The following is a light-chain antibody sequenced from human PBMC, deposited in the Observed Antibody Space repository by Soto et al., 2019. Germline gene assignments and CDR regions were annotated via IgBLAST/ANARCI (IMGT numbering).Light chain of an antibody. Sequence: EIVLTQSPGTLSLSPGERATLSCRASQSIDSAFFAWYQQKPGQAPRLLIYGLYNRATGIPDRFSGSVSGADFTLTISRLEPEDSAIYYCQQYNSWPPITFGGGTKVDIK. J-gene: IGKJ4*01. CDR2: GLY. V-gene: IGKV3-20*01. CDR3: QQYNSWPPIT. CDR1: QSIDSAF.